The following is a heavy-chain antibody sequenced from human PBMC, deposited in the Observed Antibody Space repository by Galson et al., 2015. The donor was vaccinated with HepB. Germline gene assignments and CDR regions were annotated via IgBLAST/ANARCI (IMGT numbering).Heavy chain of an antibody. Sequence: SLRLSCAASGFTFSGYAMNWVRQAPGKGLEWVSAISGSGGSTYHPDSVKGRFTISRDNSKSMVSLQMNSLRDEDTAVYYCAKYSSYDYGSAFYTDWGQGTLVTVSS. CDR3: AKYSSYDYGSAFYTD. D-gene: IGHD3-10*01. J-gene: IGHJ4*02. V-gene: IGHV3-23*01. CDR1: GFTFSGYA. CDR2: ISGSGGST.